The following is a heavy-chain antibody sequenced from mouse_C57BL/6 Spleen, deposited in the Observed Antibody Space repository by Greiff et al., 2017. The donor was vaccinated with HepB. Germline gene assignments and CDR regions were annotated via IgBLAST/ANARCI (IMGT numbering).Heavy chain of an antibody. Sequence: EVHLVESGGGLVQPGGSLKLSCAASGFTFSDYYMYWVRQTPEKRLEWVAYISNGGGSTYYPDTVKGRFTISRDNAKNTLYLQMSRLKSEDTAMYYCARGRGYFDVWGTGTTVTVSS. J-gene: IGHJ1*03. CDR2: ISNGGGST. CDR3: ARGRGYFDV. CDR1: GFTFSDYY. V-gene: IGHV5-12*01.